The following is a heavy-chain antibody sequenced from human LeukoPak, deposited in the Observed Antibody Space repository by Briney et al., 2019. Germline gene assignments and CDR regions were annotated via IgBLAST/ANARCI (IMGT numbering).Heavy chain of an antibody. V-gene: IGHV3-21*01. CDR3: AREPGAYSSSWFDY. CDR2: ISSSSSYI. D-gene: IGHD6-13*01. CDR1: GFTFSSHG. J-gene: IGHJ4*02. Sequence: GGSLRLSCAASGFTFSSHGMNWVRQAPGKGLEWVSSISSSSSYIYYADSVKGRFTISRDNAKNSLYLQMNSLRAEDTAVYYCAREPGAYSSSWFDYWGQGTLVTVSS.